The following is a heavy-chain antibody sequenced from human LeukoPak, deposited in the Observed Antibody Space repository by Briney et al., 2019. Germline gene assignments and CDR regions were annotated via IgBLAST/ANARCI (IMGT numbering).Heavy chain of an antibody. CDR3: ARSRSTTDDAFDI. CDR2: ISYDGSNK. D-gene: IGHD4-17*01. CDR1: GFTFSSYA. Sequence: GGSLRLSCAASGFTFSSYAMPWVRQAPGKGLEWVAVISYDGSNKYYADSVKGRFTISRDNSKNTLYLQMNSLRAEDTAVYYCARSRSTTDDAFDIWGQGTMVTVSS. J-gene: IGHJ3*02. V-gene: IGHV3-30-3*01.